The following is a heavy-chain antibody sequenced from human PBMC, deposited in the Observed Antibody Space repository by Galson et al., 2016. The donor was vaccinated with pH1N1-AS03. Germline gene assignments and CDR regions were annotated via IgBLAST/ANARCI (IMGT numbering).Heavy chain of an antibody. D-gene: IGHD6-6*01. CDR3: VRGDGDSSWTLGIHYNGMDV. V-gene: IGHV3-30-3*01. J-gene: IGHJ6*02. Sequence: SLRLSCAASGFEFSTYAMFWVRQAPGRGLEWVSVITYDGDFKYYVDSVKGRFTISRDNSQNTLYLQMNSLRGEDTGIYYCVRGDGDSSWTLGIHYNGMDVWGQGTTVTVSS. CDR2: ITYDGDFK. CDR1: GFEFSTYA.